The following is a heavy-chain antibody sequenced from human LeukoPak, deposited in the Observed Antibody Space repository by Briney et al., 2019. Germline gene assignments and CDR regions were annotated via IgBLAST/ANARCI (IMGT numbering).Heavy chain of an antibody. J-gene: IGHJ5*02. D-gene: IGHD3-22*01. Sequence: PGGSLRLSCAASGFTFSSCWMSWVRQAPGKGLEWVANIKQDGSEKYYVDSVKGRFTISRDNAKNSLYLQMNSLRAEDTAVYYCAREPFTYYYDSSGYSPWGQGTLVTVSS. CDR2: IKQDGSEK. CDR1: GFTFSSCW. CDR3: AREPFTYYYDSSGYSP. V-gene: IGHV3-7*01.